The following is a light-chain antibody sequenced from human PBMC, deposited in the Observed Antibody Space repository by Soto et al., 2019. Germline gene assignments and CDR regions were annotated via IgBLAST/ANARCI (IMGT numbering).Light chain of an antibody. V-gene: IGLV1-40*01. Sequence: QSVLTQPPSVSGAPGQRVTISCTGSRSNIGAGYDVHWYQQLPGTSPKLLIYVNSNRPSGVPDRFSGSKSVTSASLAITGLQDEDDAAYYCQSYDNSPSSLVFGTGTKMTVL. CDR3: QSYDNSPSSLV. CDR2: VNS. CDR1: RSNIGAGYD. J-gene: IGLJ1*01.